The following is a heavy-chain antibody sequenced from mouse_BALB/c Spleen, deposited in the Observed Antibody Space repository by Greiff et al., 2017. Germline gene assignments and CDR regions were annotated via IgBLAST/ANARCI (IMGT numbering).Heavy chain of an antibody. CDR1: GYTFTSYW. Sequence: QVQLQQPGSELVRPGASVKLSCKASGYTFTSYWMHWVKQRPGQGLEWIGWIFPGSGNTKYNEKFKGKATLTADTSSSTAYMQLSSLTSEDSAVYFCARSGGSSRYWYFDVWGAGTTVTVSS. V-gene: IGHV1-66*01. CDR3: ARSGGSSRYWYFDV. J-gene: IGHJ1*01. CDR2: IFPGSGNT. D-gene: IGHD1-1*01.